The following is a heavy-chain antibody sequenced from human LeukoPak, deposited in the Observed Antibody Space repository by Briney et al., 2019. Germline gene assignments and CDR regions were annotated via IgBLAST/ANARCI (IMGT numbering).Heavy chain of an antibody. J-gene: IGHJ4*02. CDR1: GFTFSNYG. D-gene: IGHD1-1*01. CDR3: ARDLTGTFDY. CDR2: VSYDGGNK. Sequence: QTGTSLRLSCAASGFTFSNYGMHWVRQAPGKGLEWVAVVSYDGGNKYYADSVKGRFTVSRDNSKNKLYLQMNSLRAEDTAVYYCARDLTGTFDYWGQGTLVTVSS. V-gene: IGHV3-30*03.